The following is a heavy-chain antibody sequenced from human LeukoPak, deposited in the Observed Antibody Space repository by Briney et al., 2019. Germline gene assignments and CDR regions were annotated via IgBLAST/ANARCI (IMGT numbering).Heavy chain of an antibody. V-gene: IGHV1-69*06. CDR2: IIPIFGTA. CDR1: GGTFSSYA. J-gene: IGHJ4*02. CDR3: ASAVYYYDSSGYTPPSPHFDY. D-gene: IGHD3-22*01. Sequence: SVKVSCKASGGTFSSYAISWVRQAPGQGLEWMGGIIPIFGTANYAQKFQGRVTITADKSTSTAYMELSSLRSEDTAVYYCASAVYYYDSSGYTPPSPHFDYWGQGTLVTVSS.